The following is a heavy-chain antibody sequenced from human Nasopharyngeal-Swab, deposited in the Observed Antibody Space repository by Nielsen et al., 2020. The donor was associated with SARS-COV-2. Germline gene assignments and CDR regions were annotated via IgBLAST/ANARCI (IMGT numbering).Heavy chain of an antibody. V-gene: IGHV3-64*02. Sequence: GGSLRLSCAASGFTVGTFAMHWVRQAPGKGLEFVSAILGDGIAKPYAGSVKVTFTISSDNSKNTLYLQMGSLKDEDIAVYYCTRDRDGCWSFDYWGQGTLVTVSS. CDR2: ILGDGIAK. J-gene: IGHJ4*02. CDR1: GFTVGTFA. CDR3: TRDRDGCWSFDY. D-gene: IGHD3-10*01.